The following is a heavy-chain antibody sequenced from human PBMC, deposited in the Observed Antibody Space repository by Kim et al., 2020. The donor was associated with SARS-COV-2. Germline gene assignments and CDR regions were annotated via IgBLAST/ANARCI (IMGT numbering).Heavy chain of an antibody. J-gene: IGHJ6*02. CDR3: ARVRYSYYDSSGYYWYGMDV. CDR2: INTNTGNP. V-gene: IGHV7-4-1*02. Sequence: ASVKVSCKASGYTFTSYAMNWVRQAPGQGLEWMGWINTNTGNPTYAQGFTGRFVFSLDTSVSTAYLQISSLKAEDTAVYYCARVRYSYYDSSGYYWYGMDVWGQGTTVTVSS. D-gene: IGHD3-22*01. CDR1: GYTFTSYA.